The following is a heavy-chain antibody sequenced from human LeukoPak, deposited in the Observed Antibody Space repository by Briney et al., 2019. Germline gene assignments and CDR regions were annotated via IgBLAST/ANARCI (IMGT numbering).Heavy chain of an antibody. V-gene: IGHV4-59*01. J-gene: IGHJ2*01. Sequence: SETLSLTCTVSGGSISSYYWSWIRQPPGKGLEWIGYIYYSGSTNYNPSLKSRVTISVDTSKNQFSLKLSSVTAADTAVYYCARDHSGWYWYFDLWGRGTLVTVSP. CDR3: ARDHSGWYWYFDL. CDR1: GGSISSYY. CDR2: IYYSGST. D-gene: IGHD6-19*01.